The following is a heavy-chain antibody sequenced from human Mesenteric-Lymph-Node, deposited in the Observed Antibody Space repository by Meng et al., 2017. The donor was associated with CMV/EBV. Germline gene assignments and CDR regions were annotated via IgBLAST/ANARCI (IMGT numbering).Heavy chain of an antibody. CDR2: IRYDGSNQ. J-gene: IGHJ6*02. CDR1: GFPFRTYG. CDR3: AKDVVVVTSSPFYYYGMDV. Sequence: GGSLRLSCAASGFPFRTYGMHWVRQAPGKGLEWVAFIRYDGSNQYYPDSVKGRFTISRDNSRNTLYLQMNSLRAEDTAVYYCAKDVVVVTSSPFYYYGMDVWGQGTAVTVSS. D-gene: IGHD2-15*01. V-gene: IGHV3-30*02.